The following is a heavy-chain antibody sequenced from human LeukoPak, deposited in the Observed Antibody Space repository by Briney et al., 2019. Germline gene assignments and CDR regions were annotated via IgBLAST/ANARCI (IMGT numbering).Heavy chain of an antibody. D-gene: IGHD5-18*01. V-gene: IGHV1-2*02. CDR1: GYTFTGYY. CDR2: INPNSGGT. J-gene: IGHJ4*02. CDR3: ARADWRDTATIDY. Sequence: GASVKVSCKASGYTFTGYYMHWVRQAPGQGLEWMGWINPNSGGTNYAQKFQGRVTMTRDTSISTAYMELSRLRTDDTAVYYCARADWRDTATIDYWAREPWSPSP.